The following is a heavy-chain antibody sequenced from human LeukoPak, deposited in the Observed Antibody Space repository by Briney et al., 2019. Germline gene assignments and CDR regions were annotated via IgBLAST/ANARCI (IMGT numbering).Heavy chain of an antibody. D-gene: IGHD5-18*01. CDR1: GYTFTSYG. J-gene: IGHJ4*02. Sequence: GASVKVSCKASGYTFTSYGISWVRQAPGQGLEWMGWISAYNGNTNYAQKFQGRVTITRNTSISTAYMELSSLRSEDTAVYYCARVSLRRKQLGDYWGQGTLVTVSS. CDR2: ISAYNGNT. V-gene: IGHV1-18*01. CDR3: ARVSLRRKQLGDY.